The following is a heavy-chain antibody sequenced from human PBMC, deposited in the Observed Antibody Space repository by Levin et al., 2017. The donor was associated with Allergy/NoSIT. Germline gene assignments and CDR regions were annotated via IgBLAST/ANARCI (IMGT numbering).Heavy chain of an antibody. J-gene: IGHJ4*02. CDR2: IYYSGST. CDR3: ARVPDCGGDCYPSYPYYFDY. D-gene: IGHD2-21*02. CDR1: GGSISSYY. Sequence: SETLSLTCTVSGGSISSYYWSWIRQPPGKGLEWIGYIYYSGSTNYNPSLKSRVTISVDTSKNQFSLKLSSVTAADTAVYYCARVPDCGGDCYPSYPYYFDYWGQGTLVTVSS. V-gene: IGHV4-59*01.